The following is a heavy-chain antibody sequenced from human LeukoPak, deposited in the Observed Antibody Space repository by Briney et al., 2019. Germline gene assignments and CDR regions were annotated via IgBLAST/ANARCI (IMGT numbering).Heavy chain of an antibody. CDR3: ARQAVIIPTGVEGPWFDP. J-gene: IGHJ5*02. CDR2: VHHGGYT. V-gene: IGHV4-38-2*02. CDR1: NFSIANDYY. D-gene: IGHD1-14*01. Sequence: PSETLSLTCTVSNFSIANDYYWGWIRQSPVKGLEWIGGVHHGGYTYSNPSLKSRVTLSVDTSKNQFSLKINSVTAADTAVYYCARQAVIIPTGVEGPWFDPWGQGTLVAVSS.